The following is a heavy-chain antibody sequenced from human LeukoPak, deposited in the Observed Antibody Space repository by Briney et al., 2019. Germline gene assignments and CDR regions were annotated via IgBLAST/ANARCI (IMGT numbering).Heavy chain of an antibody. J-gene: IGHJ4*02. D-gene: IGHD1-7*01. Sequence: GGSLRLSCAASGFTFSSYPMHWVRQAPRKGLEWVSAIIGSGASTYYAGSVKGRFTISRDNSKNTLYLQMNSLRAEDTAVYYCAKSTYNWNYERRNPPDYWGQGTLVTVSS. CDR3: AKSTYNWNYERRNPPDY. CDR2: IIGSGAST. V-gene: IGHV3-23*01. CDR1: GFTFSSYP.